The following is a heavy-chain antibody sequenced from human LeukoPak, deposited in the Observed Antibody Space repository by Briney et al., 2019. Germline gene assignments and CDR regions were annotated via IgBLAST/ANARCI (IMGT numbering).Heavy chain of an antibody. CDR2: FDPEDGET. CDR1: GYTLTELS. J-gene: IGHJ6*03. V-gene: IGHV1-24*01. Sequence: ASVKVSCKVSGYTLTELSMHWVRQAPGKGLEWMGGFDPEDGETIYAQRLQGRVTMTTDTSTSTAYMELRSLRSDDTAVYYCARKQGIAAPMGYMDVWGKGTTVTVSS. D-gene: IGHD6-13*01. CDR3: ARKQGIAAPMGYMDV.